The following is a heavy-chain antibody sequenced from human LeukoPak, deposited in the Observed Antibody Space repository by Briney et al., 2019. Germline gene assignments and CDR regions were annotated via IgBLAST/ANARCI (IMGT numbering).Heavy chain of an antibody. CDR2: LSPVLA. J-gene: IGHJ5*02. CDR1: GGTINNFA. D-gene: IGHD6-6*01. V-gene: IGHV1-69*13. Sequence: SVKVSCKVAGGTINNFAISWVRQAPGQGLEWMGGLSPVLATYAQKFQGRVTITADESTDTVYMELGSLTSEDTATYFCARDREISARPGGWFDPWGQGTLVTVSS. CDR3: ARDREISARPGGWFDP.